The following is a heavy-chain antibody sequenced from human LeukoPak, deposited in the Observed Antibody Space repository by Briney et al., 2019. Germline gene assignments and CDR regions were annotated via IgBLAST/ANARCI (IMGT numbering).Heavy chain of an antibody. CDR2: INHSGST. V-gene: IGHV4-34*01. D-gene: IGHD3-3*01. J-gene: IGHJ6*02. Sequence: PSETLSLTRAVYGGSLSGYYWSWIRQPPGKGGEWIGQINHSGSTNYNPSLKSRVTISVDTSKNQFSLKLSSVTAADTAVYYCARGRIFGARYYYYYGMDVWGQGTTVTVSS. CDR1: GGSLSGYY. CDR3: ARGRIFGARYYYYYGMDV.